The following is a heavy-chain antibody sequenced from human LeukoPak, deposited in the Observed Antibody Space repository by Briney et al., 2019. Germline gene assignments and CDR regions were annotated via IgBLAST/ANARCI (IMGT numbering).Heavy chain of an antibody. Sequence: GASVKVSCKASGGTFSSYAISWVRQAPGQGLEWMGGIIPVFGTANYAQKFQGRVTITADESTSTAYMELSSLRSEDTAVYYCARGELYYDSSGYYLGAFDIWGQGTMVTVSS. J-gene: IGHJ3*02. CDR1: GGTFSSYA. CDR2: IIPVFGTA. CDR3: ARGELYYDSSGYYLGAFDI. D-gene: IGHD3-22*01. V-gene: IGHV1-69*13.